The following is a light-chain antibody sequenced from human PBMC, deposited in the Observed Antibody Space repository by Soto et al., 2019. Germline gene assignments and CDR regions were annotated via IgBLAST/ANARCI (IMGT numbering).Light chain of an antibody. V-gene: IGKV1-33*01. CDR1: QGIMKY. CDR3: QQYANVPYT. J-gene: IGKJ2*01. Sequence: DIQMTQSPSSLSASVGDRVTITCQASQGIMKYLNWYQQEPGKAPKLLIYGASNLEPGVPSRFSGGGSGTDFTFTISSLRPEDIATYYCQQYANVPYTFGRGTKLEIK. CDR2: GAS.